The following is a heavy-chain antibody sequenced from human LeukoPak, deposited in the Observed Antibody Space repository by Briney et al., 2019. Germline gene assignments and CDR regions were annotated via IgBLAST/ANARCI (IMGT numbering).Heavy chain of an antibody. J-gene: IGHJ4*02. CDR3: ARGQSGWYYFDY. V-gene: IGHV1-2*06. CDR1: GYTFTGYY. Sequence: ASVKVSCKASGYTFTGYYMHWVRQAPGQGLEWMGRINPNSGGTNYAQKFQGRVTMTRDTSISTAYMELSRLRSDDTAVYYCARGQSGWYYFDYWGQGTPATVSS. D-gene: IGHD6-19*01. CDR2: INPNSGGT.